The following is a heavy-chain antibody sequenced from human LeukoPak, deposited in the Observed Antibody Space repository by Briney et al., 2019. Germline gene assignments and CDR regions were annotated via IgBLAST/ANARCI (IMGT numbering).Heavy chain of an antibody. CDR2: ISGSST. D-gene: IGHD3-22*01. V-gene: IGHV3-23*01. CDR1: GFTFSSYA. Sequence: GGSLRLSCAVSGFTFSSYATSWVRQAPGKGLEWVSSISGSSTYYADSVKGRFTISRDNSKNTLYLQMNSLRAEDTAVYYCAKNPNYYYDSSGYFPYWGQGTLVTVSS. J-gene: IGHJ4*02. CDR3: AKNPNYYYDSSGYFPY.